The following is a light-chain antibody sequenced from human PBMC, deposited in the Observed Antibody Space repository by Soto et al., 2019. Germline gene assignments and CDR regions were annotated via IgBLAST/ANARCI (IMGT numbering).Light chain of an antibody. CDR3: QKYNKAPWI. J-gene: IGKJ1*01. CDR1: QSISSY. CDR2: AAS. V-gene: IGKV1-39*01. Sequence: DIPMTQSPSSLSASVGDRVTITCRASQSISSYLNWYQQKPGKAPKLLIYAASSLQSGVPSRFSGSGSGTDFTLTITSLQPEDVATYYCQKYNKAPWIFGQGTKVEV.